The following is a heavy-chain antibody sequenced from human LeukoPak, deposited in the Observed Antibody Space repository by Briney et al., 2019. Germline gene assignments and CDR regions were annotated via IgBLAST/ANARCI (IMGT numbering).Heavy chain of an antibody. CDR2: ISSSSSYI. D-gene: IGHD3-16*02. Sequence: GGSLRLSCAASGFTFSSYAMSWVRQAPGKGLEWVSSISSSSSYIYYADSVKGRFTISRDNAKNSLYLQMNSLRAEDTAVYYCASSYDYVWGSYRSPRFDYWGQGTLVTVSS. J-gene: IGHJ4*02. V-gene: IGHV3-21*01. CDR1: GFTFSSYA. CDR3: ASSYDYVWGSYRSPRFDY.